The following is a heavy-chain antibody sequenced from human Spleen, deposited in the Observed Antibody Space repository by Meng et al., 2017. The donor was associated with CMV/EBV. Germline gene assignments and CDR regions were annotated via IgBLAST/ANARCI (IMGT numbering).Heavy chain of an antibody. CDR3: ARGTHYYDSSGYPYYFDY. CDR2: ISSSSSYI. Sequence: GESLKISCAASGFTFSSYWMHWVRQIPGKGLEWVSSISSSSSYIYYADSVKGRFTISRDNAKNSLYLQMNSLRAEDTAVYYCARGTHYYDSSGYPYYFDYWGQGTLVTVSS. J-gene: IGHJ4*02. CDR1: GFTFSSYW. V-gene: IGHV3-21*01. D-gene: IGHD3-22*01.